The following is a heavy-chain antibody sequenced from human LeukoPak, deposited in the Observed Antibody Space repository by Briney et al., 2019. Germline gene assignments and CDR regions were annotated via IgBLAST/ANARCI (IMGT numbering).Heavy chain of an antibody. V-gene: IGHV3-9*01. CDR1: GFTFDDYA. J-gene: IGHJ4*02. D-gene: IGHD2-2*01. CDR3: AKGYCSSTSCQLNDY. Sequence: GGSLRLSCAASGFTFDDYAMHWVRHAPGKGLEWVSGISWNSGSIGYADSVKGRFTISRDNAKNSLYLQMNSLRAEDTALYYCAKGYCSSTSCQLNDYWGQGTLVTVSS. CDR2: ISWNSGSI.